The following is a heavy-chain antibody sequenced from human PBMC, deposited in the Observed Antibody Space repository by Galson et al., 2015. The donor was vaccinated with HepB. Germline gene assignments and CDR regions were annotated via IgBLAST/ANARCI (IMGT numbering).Heavy chain of an antibody. J-gene: IGHJ6*02. CDR2: INPNSGGT. V-gene: IGHV1-2*04. CDR3: ARDKNFSPEAAAGRDYYYYGMDV. Sequence: SVKVSCKASGYTFTGYYMHWVRQAPGQGLEWMGWINPNSGGTNYAQKFQGWVTMTRDTSISTAYMELRRLRSDDTAVYYCARDKNFSPEAAAGRDYYYYGMDVWGQGTTVTVSS. CDR1: GYTFTGYY. D-gene: IGHD6-13*01.